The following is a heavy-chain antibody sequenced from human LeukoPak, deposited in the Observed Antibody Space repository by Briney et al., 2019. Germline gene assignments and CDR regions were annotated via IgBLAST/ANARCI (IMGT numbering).Heavy chain of an antibody. CDR3: ARAERGYSGYDVDY. J-gene: IGHJ4*02. CDR2: IYSGGST. D-gene: IGHD5-12*01. V-gene: IGHV3-53*01. Sequence: GGSLRLSCAASGFTVSSNYMSWVRQAPGKGLERVSVIYSGGSTYYADSVKGRFTISRDNSKNTLYLQMNSLRAEDTAVYYCARAERGYSGYDVDYWGQGTLVTVSS. CDR1: GFTVSSNY.